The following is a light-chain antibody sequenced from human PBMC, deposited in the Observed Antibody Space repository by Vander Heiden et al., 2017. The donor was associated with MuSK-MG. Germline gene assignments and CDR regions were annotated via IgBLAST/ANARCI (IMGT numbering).Light chain of an antibody. CDR1: YSDVGGYNY. CDR3: SSYTSSRNVI. Sequence: QSALTQPASVSGSPGQSITISFTVTYSDVGGYNYVSWYQQHAGKAPKLMIYEVINRPSGVSDRFSGSKSGNTASLTISGLQAEDEADYYCSSYTSSRNVIFGGGTKLTVL. V-gene: IGLV2-14*01. J-gene: IGLJ2*01. CDR2: EVI.